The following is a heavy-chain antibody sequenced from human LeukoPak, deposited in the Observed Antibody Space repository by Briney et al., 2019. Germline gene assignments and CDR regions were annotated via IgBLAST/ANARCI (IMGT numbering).Heavy chain of an antibody. D-gene: IGHD4-11*01. V-gene: IGHV3-23*01. Sequence: GGSLTLSCAVSGFTFNRNAMSWVRQAPGKGLEWVSGINYSGGHTYYADSVKGRFTISRDNSKNTLTLQMNSLRAEDTAVYYCAKDDSMTLDHFDTWGQGTLVNVSS. CDR3: AKDDSMTLDHFDT. CDR1: GFTFNRNA. J-gene: IGHJ4*02. CDR2: INYSGGHT.